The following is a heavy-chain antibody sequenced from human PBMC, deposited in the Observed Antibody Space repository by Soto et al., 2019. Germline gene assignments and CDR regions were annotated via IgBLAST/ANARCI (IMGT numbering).Heavy chain of an antibody. J-gene: IGHJ4*02. Sequence: QVQLVESGGGVVQPGRSLRLSCAASGFTFSSYGMHWVRQAPGKGLEWVAVISYDGSNKYYADSVKGRFTISRDNSKNTLYLQMNSLRAEDTAVYYCANALWFGELSSQDYWGQGTLVTVSS. V-gene: IGHV3-30*18. CDR3: ANALWFGELSSQDY. D-gene: IGHD3-10*01. CDR1: GFTFSSYG. CDR2: ISYDGSNK.